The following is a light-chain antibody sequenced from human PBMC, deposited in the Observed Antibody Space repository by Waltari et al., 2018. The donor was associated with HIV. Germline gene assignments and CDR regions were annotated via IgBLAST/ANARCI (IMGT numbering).Light chain of an antibody. V-gene: IGLV1-44*01. Sequence: QSVLTQPPSASGTPGQRVTFSCSGSSSNIGSNPVDWYQKLPGTAPRLLIYNNNQRPSGVPVRFSGSKSGASASLAISGLQSEDEADYYCAAWDDSLNGHVLFGGGTKLTVL. CDR3: AAWDDSLNGHVL. J-gene: IGLJ2*01. CDR2: NNN. CDR1: SSNIGSNP.